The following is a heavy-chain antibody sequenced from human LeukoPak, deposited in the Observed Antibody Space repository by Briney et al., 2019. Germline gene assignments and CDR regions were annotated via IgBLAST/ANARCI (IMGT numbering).Heavy chain of an antibody. CDR2: IYYSETT. CDR1: GGSISSSRYY. D-gene: IGHD4-17*01. CDR3: SRAAPYGDYADN. Sequence: SETLSLTCNVSGGSISSSRYYWGWIRQPPGKGLEWFGNIYYSETTHYNPSLKCRVPISVETSQNQFSLKLNSLNAAHTAVLYRSRAAPYGDYADNWGQGTLVTVSS. J-gene: IGHJ4*02. V-gene: IGHV4-39*01.